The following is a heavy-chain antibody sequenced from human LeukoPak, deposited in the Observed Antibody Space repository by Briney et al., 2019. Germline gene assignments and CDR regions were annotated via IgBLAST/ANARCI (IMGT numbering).Heavy chain of an antibody. V-gene: IGHV3-48*03. Sequence: PGGSLRLSCAASGFTFSSYEMNWVRQAPGKGLEWVSYISSSGSTIYYADSVKGPFTISRDNAKNSLYLQMNSLRAEDTAVYYCAREPYDSSGYHSEYFDYWGQGTLVTVSS. CDR1: GFTFSSYE. D-gene: IGHD3-22*01. J-gene: IGHJ4*02. CDR2: ISSSGSTI. CDR3: AREPYDSSGYHSEYFDY.